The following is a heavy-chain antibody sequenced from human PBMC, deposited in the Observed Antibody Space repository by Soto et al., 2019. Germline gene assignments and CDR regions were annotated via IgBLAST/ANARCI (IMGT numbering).Heavy chain of an antibody. CDR3: AKGRYDFWTPYYFDS. Sequence: GGSLRLSCVGTGLNFDDFAMHWVRQAPGKGLEWVSGITWNSRVLAYADSVKGRFTISRDNARNSLYLQMDSLRDEDTALYYCAKGRYDFWTPYYFDSWGKGTLATVSS. D-gene: IGHD3-3*01. V-gene: IGHV3-9*01. CDR2: ITWNSRVL. J-gene: IGHJ4*02. CDR1: GLNFDDFA.